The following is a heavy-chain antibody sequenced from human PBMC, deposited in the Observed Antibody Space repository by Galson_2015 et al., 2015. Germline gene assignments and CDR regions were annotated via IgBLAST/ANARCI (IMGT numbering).Heavy chain of an antibody. CDR2: IGTAGDT. CDR3: ARGGVYCSSTSCSLRDAFDI. CDR1: GFTFSSYD. V-gene: IGHV3-13*01. J-gene: IGHJ3*02. Sequence: SLRLSCAASGFTFSSYDMHWVRQATGKGLEWVSAIGTAGDTYYPGSVKGRFTISRENAKNSLYLQMNSLRAGDTAVYYCARGGVYCSSTSCSLRDAFDIWGQGTVVTVSS. D-gene: IGHD2-2*01.